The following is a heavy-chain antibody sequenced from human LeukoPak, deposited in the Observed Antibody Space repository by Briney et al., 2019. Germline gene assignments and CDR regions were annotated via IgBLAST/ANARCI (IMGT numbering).Heavy chain of an antibody. V-gene: IGHV3-30*18. J-gene: IGHJ5*02. CDR1: GFTFNSYG. CDR2: ISYDGSSK. D-gene: IGHD1-1*01. CDR3: AKVQAWSHSNENWFDP. Sequence: GGSLRLSCAASGFTFNSYGMHWVRQAPGKGLEWVAIISYDGSSKYYADSVKGRFTISRDNSKNTLYLQMNSLRAEDTAVYYCAKVQAWSHSNENWFDPWGQGTLVTVSS.